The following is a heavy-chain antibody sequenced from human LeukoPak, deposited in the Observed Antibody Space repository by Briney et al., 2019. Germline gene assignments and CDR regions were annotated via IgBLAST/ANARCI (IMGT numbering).Heavy chain of an antibody. D-gene: IGHD1-14*01. V-gene: IGHV3-30-3*01. CDR2: ISYDGSNK. CDR3: TRPSSINYYGMDV. Sequence: GGPLRLSCAASGFTFSSYAMHWVRQAPGKGLEWVAVISYDGSNKYYADSVKGRFTISRDNSKNTLYLQMNSLKTEDTAVYYCTRPSSINYYGMDVWGQGTTVTVSS. J-gene: IGHJ6*02. CDR1: GFTFSSYA.